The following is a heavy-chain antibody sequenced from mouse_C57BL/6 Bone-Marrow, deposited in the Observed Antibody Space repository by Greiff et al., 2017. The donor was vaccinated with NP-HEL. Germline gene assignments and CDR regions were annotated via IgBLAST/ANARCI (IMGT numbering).Heavy chain of an antibody. CDR2: ISDGGSYT. CDR1: GFTFSSYA. V-gene: IGHV5-4*01. Sequence: EVMLVESGGGLVKPGGSLKLSCAASGFTFSSYAMSWVRPTPEKRREWVATISDGGSYTYYPDNVEGRFTISRDNAKNNLYLQMSHLKSEDTALYYCARDRGYDYDGGYAMDYWGQGTSVTVSS. D-gene: IGHD2-4*01. CDR3: ARDRGYDYDGGYAMDY. J-gene: IGHJ4*01.